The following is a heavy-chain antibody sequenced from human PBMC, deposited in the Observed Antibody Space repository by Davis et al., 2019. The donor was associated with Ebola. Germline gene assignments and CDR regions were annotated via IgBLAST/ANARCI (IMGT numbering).Heavy chain of an antibody. CDR1: GFTFSSFA. CDR3: ARLACTSSSCYTGNYYYYYGVDV. Sequence: GGSLRLSCVASGFTFSSFAMSWVRQAPGKGLEWVSTISGTSTYTYYADSVKGRFTISRDNSKNTLYLQVNSLRAEDTALYYCARLACTSSSCYTGNYYYYYGVDVWGQGTTVTVSS. V-gene: IGHV3-23*01. D-gene: IGHD2-2*02. J-gene: IGHJ6*02. CDR2: ISGTSTYT.